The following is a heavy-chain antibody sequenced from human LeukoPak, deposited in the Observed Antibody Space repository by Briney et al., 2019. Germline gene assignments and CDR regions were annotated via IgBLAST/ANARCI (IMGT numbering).Heavy chain of an antibody. J-gene: IGHJ5*02. CDR1: GGSISSGDYY. D-gene: IGHD3-3*01. Sequence: SETLSLTCTVSGGSISSGDYYWSWIRQPPGKGLEWIGYIYYSGCTYYNPSLKSRVTISVDTSKNQFSLKLSSVTAADTAVYYCARVLFLEWAINWFDPWGQGTLVTVSS. CDR3: ARVLFLEWAINWFDP. V-gene: IGHV4-30-4*08. CDR2: IYYSGCT.